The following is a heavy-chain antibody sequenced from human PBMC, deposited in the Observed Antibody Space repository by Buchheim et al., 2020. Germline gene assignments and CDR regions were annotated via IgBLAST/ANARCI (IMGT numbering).Heavy chain of an antibody. CDR2: INPNNGGT. D-gene: IGHD1-26*01. V-gene: IGHV1-2*02. CDR1: GYTFTDHY. Sequence: QVQLMQSGAEVKQPGASVKVSCKASGYTFTDHYLHWVRQAPGQGLEWIGWINPNNGGTNSALKFKGRVTMTRDASISTAYMELNSLRSDDTAVYYCASGIQFSYYYGVDLWGQGTT. CDR3: ASGIQFSYYYGVDL. J-gene: IGHJ6*02.